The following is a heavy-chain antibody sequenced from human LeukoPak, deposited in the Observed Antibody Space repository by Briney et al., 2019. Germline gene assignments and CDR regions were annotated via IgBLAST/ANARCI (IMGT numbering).Heavy chain of an antibody. J-gene: IGHJ6*02. CDR3: AKISSGPGNLYGMDV. CDR2: LIGSDGDT. D-gene: IGHD3-10*01. Sequence: GGSLRLSCAASGFTFRNYAMSWVRQAPGKGLEWVSTLIGSDGDTYYADSVKGRFTISRDNSKNTLYLQMNSLRADDTAIYYCAKISSGPGNLYGMDVWGQGTTVTVSS. CDR1: GFTFRNYA. V-gene: IGHV3-23*01.